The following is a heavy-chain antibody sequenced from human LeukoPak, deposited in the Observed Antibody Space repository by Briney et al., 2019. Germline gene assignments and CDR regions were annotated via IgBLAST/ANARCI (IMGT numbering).Heavy chain of an antibody. V-gene: IGHV4-39*07. J-gene: IGHJ3*02. CDR2: IYYSGST. CDR3: ARDERTFDI. Sequence: SETLSLTCTVSGGSISSSSYYWGWIRQPPGKGLEWIGSIYYSGSTYYNPSLKSRVTISVDTSKNQFSLKLSSVTAADTAVYYCARDERTFDIWGQGTMVTVSS. CDR1: GGSISSSSYY.